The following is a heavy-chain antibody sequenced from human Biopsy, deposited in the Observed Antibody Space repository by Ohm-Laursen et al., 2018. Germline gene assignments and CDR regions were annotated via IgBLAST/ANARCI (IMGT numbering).Heavy chain of an antibody. Sequence: SQTLSLTCTVSGGSISSYYWSWIRQPPGKGLECIGYIYYSGSTNYSPSLKSRVTMSVDTSKNQFSLKLSSVTAADTAVYYCARVSRSIYDSTFDSFNIWGPGTMVTVSS. CDR2: IYYSGST. J-gene: IGHJ3*02. V-gene: IGHV4-59*08. CDR1: GGSISSYY. CDR3: ARVSRSIYDSTFDSFNI. D-gene: IGHD3-22*01.